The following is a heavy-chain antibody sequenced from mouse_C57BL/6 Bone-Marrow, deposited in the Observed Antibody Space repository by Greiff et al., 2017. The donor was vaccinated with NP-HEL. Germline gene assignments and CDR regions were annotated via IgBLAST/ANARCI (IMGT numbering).Heavy chain of an antibody. J-gene: IGHJ1*03. CDR2: IDPANGNT. V-gene: IGHV14-3*01. D-gene: IGHD1-1*01. Sequence: VQLQQSVAELVRPGASVKLSCTASGFNIKNTYLHWVKQRPEQGLAWIGRIDPANGNTKYAPKCQGKATITADTSSNTAYLQRSSLTSEDTAIYYCARRRIYGNWYFDVWGTGTTVTVSS. CDR1: GFNIKNTY. CDR3: ARRRIYGNWYFDV.